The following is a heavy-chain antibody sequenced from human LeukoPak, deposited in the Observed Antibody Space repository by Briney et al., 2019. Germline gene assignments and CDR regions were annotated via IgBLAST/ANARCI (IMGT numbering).Heavy chain of an antibody. CDR3: ARVSPGGNARGAGFDY. Sequence: SETLSLTCTVSGGSISSGSYYWSWIRQPAGRGLEWIGRIYTSGSTNYNPSLKSRVTISVDTSKNQFSLKLSSVTAADTAVYYCARVSPGGNARGAGFDYWGQGTLVTVSS. V-gene: IGHV4-61*02. CDR2: IYTSGST. J-gene: IGHJ4*02. D-gene: IGHD4-23*01. CDR1: GGSISSGSYY.